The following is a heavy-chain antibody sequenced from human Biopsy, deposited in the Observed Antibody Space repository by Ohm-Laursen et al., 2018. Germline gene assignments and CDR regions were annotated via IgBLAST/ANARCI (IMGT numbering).Heavy chain of an antibody. D-gene: IGHD6-19*01. CDR3: ARATDSTGWPYYYFYGMDV. CDR1: GGSISSDY. CDR2: IYYSGST. Sequence: GTLSLTCSVSGGSISSDYWSWIRQTPGKGLEWIGYIYYSGSTNYNPSLKSRVTISVDTSKNQFSLRLNSVTAADTAVYYCARATDSTGWPYYYFYGMDVWGQGATVTVSS. J-gene: IGHJ6*02. V-gene: IGHV4-59*01.